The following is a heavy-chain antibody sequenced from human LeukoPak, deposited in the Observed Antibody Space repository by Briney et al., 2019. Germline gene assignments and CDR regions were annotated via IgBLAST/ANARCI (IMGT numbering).Heavy chain of an antibody. CDR3: AKDRIVVVVAAPGY. D-gene: IGHD2-15*01. Sequence: GGSLRLSCAASGFTFSSYGMHWVRQAPGKGLEWVAVISYDGSNKYYADSVKGRFTISRDNSKNTLYLQMNSLRAEDTAVYYCAKDRIVVVVAAPGYWGQGTLVTVSS. V-gene: IGHV3-30*18. CDR1: GFTFSSYG. J-gene: IGHJ4*02. CDR2: ISYDGSNK.